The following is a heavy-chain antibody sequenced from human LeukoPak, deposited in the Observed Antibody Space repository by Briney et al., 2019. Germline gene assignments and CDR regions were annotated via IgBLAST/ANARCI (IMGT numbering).Heavy chain of an antibody. V-gene: IGHV4-59*08. CDR3: ARHAPYYGPDY. D-gene: IGHD3-10*01. J-gene: IGHJ4*02. CDR2: IYYSGTT. CDR1: GGSISSYY. Sequence: SQTLSLTCTVAGGSISSYYWSWIRQPPGKGLEWIGYIYYSGTTNYNPSLKSRVTISVDTSKNQFSLKLNSVTAADMAVYYCARHAPYYGPDYWGQGTLVTVSS.